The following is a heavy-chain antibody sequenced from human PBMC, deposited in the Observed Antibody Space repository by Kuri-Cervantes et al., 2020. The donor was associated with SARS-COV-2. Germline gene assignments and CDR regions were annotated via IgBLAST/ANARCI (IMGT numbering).Heavy chain of an antibody. D-gene: IGHD2-21*01. J-gene: IGHJ4*02. Sequence: KVSCKGSGYKFHAYWIAWVRQMPGKGLECMGIIYPADSDTRYSPSVQGQVTISADKSINTAYLQWNNLKASDTAMYYCARLPVSCDHYFDYWGQGTPVTVSS. V-gene: IGHV5-51*01. CDR2: IYPADSDT. CDR1: GYKFHAYW. CDR3: ARLPVSCDHYFDY.